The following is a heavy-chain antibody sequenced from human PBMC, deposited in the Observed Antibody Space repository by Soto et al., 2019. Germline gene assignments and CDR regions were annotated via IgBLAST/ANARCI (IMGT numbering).Heavy chain of an antibody. CDR2: ITSDTNTI. J-gene: IGHJ4*02. CDR3: ARAVEGHFDY. CDR1: GFTFRICS. Sequence: VGSLRLSCAASGFTFRICSMNWIRQAPGKGLEWSAYITSDTNTIKYADSVKGRFTISRDNGKNSVYLQMNSLRDEDTAVYYCARAVEGHFDYWGQGTVVTVSS. V-gene: IGHV3-48*02. D-gene: IGHD6-19*01.